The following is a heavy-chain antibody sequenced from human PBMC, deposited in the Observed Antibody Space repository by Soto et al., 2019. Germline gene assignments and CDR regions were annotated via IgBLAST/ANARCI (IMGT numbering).Heavy chain of an antibody. V-gene: IGHV3-23*01. CDR2: IRRSADVT. D-gene: IGHD4-17*01. J-gene: IGHJ3*02. Sequence: EAQLLESGGGLVQPGGSLKLSCAASGFTFSNFAMSWVRQAPGKGLEWVSSIRRSADVTYYADSVRGRFAIFRDNSKNMLYLQMNGLRLDDTAVYYCAVDPNGDYVGAFDIWGQGTMVSVAS. CDR3: AVDPNGDYVGAFDI. CDR1: GFTFSNFA.